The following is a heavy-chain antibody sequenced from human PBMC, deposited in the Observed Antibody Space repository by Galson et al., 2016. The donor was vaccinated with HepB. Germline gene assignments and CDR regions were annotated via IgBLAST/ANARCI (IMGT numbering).Heavy chain of an antibody. V-gene: IGHV5-10-1*01. J-gene: IGHJ4*03. D-gene: IGHD4-17*01. CDR1: GYTFTSYW. CDR3: AGSRTSPGTPFPYGLTF. CDR2: IDPSDSYT. Sequence: QSGAEVKKPGESLSISCKGSGYTFTSYWITWVRQMPGKGLEWMGRIDPSDSYTQYSPSFQGHVTISADKSISTFYLRWTSLKASDTAIYYVAGSRTSPGTPFPYGLTFGAQGTPFTVPS.